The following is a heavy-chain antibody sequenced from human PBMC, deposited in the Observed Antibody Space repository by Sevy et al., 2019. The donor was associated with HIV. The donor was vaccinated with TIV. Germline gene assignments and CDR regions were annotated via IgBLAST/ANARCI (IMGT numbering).Heavy chain of an antibody. D-gene: IGHD3-22*01. Sequence: GASLRLSCAASGFSFSTYWMHWVRQAPGKGLEWMANIKQDESEKYYVASVKGRFTISRDNAKNSVYLEMNSLRPEDTAIYYCAKGNSGSFDYWGQGTLVTVSS. V-gene: IGHV3-7*01. CDR3: AKGNSGSFDY. CDR2: IKQDESEK. CDR1: GFSFSTYW. J-gene: IGHJ4*02.